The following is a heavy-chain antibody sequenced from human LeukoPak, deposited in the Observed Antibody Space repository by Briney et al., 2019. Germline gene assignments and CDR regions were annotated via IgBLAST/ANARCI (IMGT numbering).Heavy chain of an antibody. V-gene: IGHV3-30*01. J-gene: IGHJ3*02. CDR3: ARDLAYCGGECYSGDDFDI. D-gene: IGHD2-21*01. Sequence: GGSLRLSCAASGFTFSSYAMHWVRQAPGKGLEWVAVISNDGSKKQYADSVKGRFTISRDNSKNTLYLQMNSLRPEDTDVYYCARDLAYCGGECYSGDDFDIWGQGTMVIVSS. CDR1: GFTFSSYA. CDR2: ISNDGSKK.